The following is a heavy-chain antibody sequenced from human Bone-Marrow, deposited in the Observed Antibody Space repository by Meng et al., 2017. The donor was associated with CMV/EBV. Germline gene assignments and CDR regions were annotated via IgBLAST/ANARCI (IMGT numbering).Heavy chain of an antibody. J-gene: IGHJ4*02. V-gene: IGHV3-33*08. CDR1: AFTFSTYG. Sequence: ASAFTFSTYGMLWVRQAPGKGLEWVAVIWYDGNNKYYADFVKGRFTISRDNSKDTLFLQMNSLRAEDTAVYYCARLRLGGTYYFDYWGQGTLVTVSS. D-gene: IGHD3-9*01. CDR3: ARLRLGGTYYFDY. CDR2: IWYDGNNK.